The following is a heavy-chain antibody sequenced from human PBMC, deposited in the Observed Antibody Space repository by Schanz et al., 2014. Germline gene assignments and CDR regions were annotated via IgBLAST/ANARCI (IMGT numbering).Heavy chain of an antibody. Sequence: VQLVESGGGLVQPGGSLRLSCAASGFTVSSKYMNWVRQAPGKGLEWVAVIWYDGTDRYYADSVKGRFTISRDNSKNTLSLQMNSLRAEDTAVYYCAREEGYGYGPGAFDIWGQGTMVTVSS. J-gene: IGHJ3*02. CDR3: AREEGYGYGPGAFDI. CDR2: IWYDGTDR. CDR1: GFTVSSKY. V-gene: IGHV3-33*08. D-gene: IGHD5-18*01.